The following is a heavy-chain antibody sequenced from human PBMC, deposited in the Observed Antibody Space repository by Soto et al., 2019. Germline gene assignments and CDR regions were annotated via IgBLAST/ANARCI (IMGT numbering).Heavy chain of an antibody. Sequence: GGSLRLSCAASGFTFSYYGMHWVRQAPGKGLDWVALILSDGRNEYYADSVKGRFTISRDNSKNTVYLQMDSLRGDDTAVYYCAKDWGDGKNPMDHWGQATLVTVSS. J-gene: IGHJ4*02. CDR1: GFTFSYYG. D-gene: IGHD7-27*01. CDR3: AKDWGDGKNPMDH. V-gene: IGHV3-30*02. CDR2: ILSDGRNE.